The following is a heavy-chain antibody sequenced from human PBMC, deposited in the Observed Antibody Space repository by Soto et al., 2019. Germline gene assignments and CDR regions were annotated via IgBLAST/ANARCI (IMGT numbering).Heavy chain of an antibody. V-gene: IGHV1-69*13. CDR3: ARAYYYDSDYYGMDV. D-gene: IGHD3-22*01. CDR2: IIPILGTA. J-gene: IGHJ6*02. Sequence: GPQLKVSCKASGGTFSSYAISWVRQAPGQGLEWMGGIIPILGTANYAQKFQGRVTITADESTSTAYMELSSLRSEDTAVYYCARAYYYDSDYYGMDVWGQGTTVTVSS. CDR1: GGTFSSYA.